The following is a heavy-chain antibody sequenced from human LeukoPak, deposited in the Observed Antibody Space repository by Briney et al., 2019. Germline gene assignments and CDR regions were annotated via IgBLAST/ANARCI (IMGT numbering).Heavy chain of an antibody. D-gene: IGHD3-22*01. CDR3: AKVYYGADYYFDY. V-gene: IGHV3-48*01. Sequence: GGSLRLSCAASGFTFSSYSMNWVRQAPGKGLEWVSYISSSSSTIYYADSVKGRFTISRDNAKNSLYLQMNSLRAEDTAVYYCAKVYYGADYYFDYWGQGTLVTVSS. J-gene: IGHJ4*02. CDR2: ISSSSSTI. CDR1: GFTFSSYS.